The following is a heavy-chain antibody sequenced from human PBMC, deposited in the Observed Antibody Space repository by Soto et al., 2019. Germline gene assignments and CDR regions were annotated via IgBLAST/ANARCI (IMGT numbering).Heavy chain of an antibody. CDR1: GYTFTGCY. CDR2: IIPSFGRA. V-gene: IGHV1-46*01. J-gene: IGHJ4*02. Sequence: ASVKVSCKASGYTFTGCYMRWVRQAPGQGLEWMGRIIPSFGRANYAQKFQGRVTITRDTSASTAYMELSSLRSEDTAVYYCARGGEPIDYWGQGTLVTVSS. CDR3: ARGGEPIDY. D-gene: IGHD2-21*01.